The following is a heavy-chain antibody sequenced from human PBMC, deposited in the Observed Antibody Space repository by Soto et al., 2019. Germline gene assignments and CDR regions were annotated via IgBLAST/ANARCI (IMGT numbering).Heavy chain of an antibody. CDR3: ARDRSILGFFEWCPGY. Sequence: ASVKVSCRASGYTFTSYGISWVRQAPGQGLEWMGWISAYNGNTNYAQKLQGRVTMTTDASTSTAYMELRSLRSDDTAVYYCARDRSILGFFEWCPGYCGQRTLVTDSS. D-gene: IGHD3-3*02. V-gene: IGHV1-18*04. CDR1: GYTFTSYG. CDR2: ISAYNGNT. J-gene: IGHJ4*02.